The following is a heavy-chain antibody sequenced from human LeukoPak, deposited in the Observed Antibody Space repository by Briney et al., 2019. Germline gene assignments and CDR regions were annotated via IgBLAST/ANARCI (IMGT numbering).Heavy chain of an antibody. CDR3: AREMSDTVTWGWYFDL. J-gene: IGHJ2*01. V-gene: IGHV3-13*01. Sequence: GGSLRLSCAASGLSFSSYDMHWVRQATGKGLEWVSAIGTKGDTYYSDSVRGRFTISRENGKNSLYLQMNSLRAGDRAVYYCAREMSDTVTWGWYFDLWGRGTLVTVSS. D-gene: IGHD4-17*01. CDR2: IGTKGDT. CDR1: GLSFSSYD.